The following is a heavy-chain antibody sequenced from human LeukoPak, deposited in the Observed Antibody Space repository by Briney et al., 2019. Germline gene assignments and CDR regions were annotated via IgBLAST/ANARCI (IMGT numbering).Heavy chain of an antibody. CDR2: ISSSSSNI. V-gene: IGHV3-48*02. D-gene: IGHD4-17*01. Sequence: PGGSLRLSCAASGFTFSSYNMNWVRQAPGKGLEWVSYISSSSSNIQYADSVKGRFTISRDNAKNSLYLQMSSLRDEDTAVYYCARSGDYGDYTGYWGQGTLVTVSS. CDR3: ARSGDYGDYTGY. J-gene: IGHJ4*02. CDR1: GFTFSSYN.